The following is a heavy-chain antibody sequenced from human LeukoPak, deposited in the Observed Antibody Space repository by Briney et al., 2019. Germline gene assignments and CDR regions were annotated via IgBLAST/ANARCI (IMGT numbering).Heavy chain of an antibody. CDR1: GFTFSSYA. CDR2: ISGSGGST. V-gene: IGHV3-23*01. D-gene: IGHD1-14*01. Sequence: PGGSLRLSCAASGFTFSSYAMSWVRQAPGKGLEWVSAISGSGGSTYYADSVKGRFTISRDNSKNTLFLQMNSPRVDDTAVYYCVKGGWGTVLDYWGQGTLVTVSS. J-gene: IGHJ4*02. CDR3: VKGGWGTVLDY.